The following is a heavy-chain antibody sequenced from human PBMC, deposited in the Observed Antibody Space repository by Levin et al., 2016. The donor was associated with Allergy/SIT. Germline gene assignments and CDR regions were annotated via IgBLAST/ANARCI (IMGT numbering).Heavy chain of an antibody. CDR2: TYPGGAT. V-gene: IGHV4-39*01. CDR3: ATHENTVTTPGDY. J-gene: IGHJ4*02. Sequence: SETLSLTCAVSGDSISSSSYWWGWIRQPPGKGLEWIGNTYPGGATYYNPSLKSRVSMSLDTSMNHFTLKLTSVTAADTAVYYCATHENTVTTPGDYWGQGTLVTVSS. CDR1: GDSISSSSYW. D-gene: IGHD4-17*01.